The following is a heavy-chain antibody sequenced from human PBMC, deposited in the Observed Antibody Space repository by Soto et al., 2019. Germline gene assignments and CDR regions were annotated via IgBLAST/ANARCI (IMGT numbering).Heavy chain of an antibody. CDR1: GGSFSGYF. J-gene: IGHJ5*02. CDR3: ARAGVVPAASAHH. V-gene: IGHV4-34*02. Sequence: QVQLQQWGAGQLKPSETLSLTCAVYGGSFSGYFWSWIRQPPGKGLEWIGEINHNGGTNYNPSLKSRVTISLGTSKNQFSLNLNSVPAADTAVYYCARAGVVPAASAHHWGQGTLVTVSS. D-gene: IGHD2-2*01. CDR2: INHNGGT.